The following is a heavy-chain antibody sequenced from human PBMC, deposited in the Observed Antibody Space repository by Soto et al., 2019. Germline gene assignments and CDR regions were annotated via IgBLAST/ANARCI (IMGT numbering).Heavy chain of an antibody. D-gene: IGHD6-13*01. CDR2: IYYSGST. CDR1: GGSISSYY. Sequence: LSLTCTVSGGSISSYYWSWIRQPPGKGLEWIGYIYYSGSTNYNPSLKSRVTISVDTSKNQFSLKLSSVTAADTAVYYCARDGYSSSWSSFDYLGQGTLVSVPS. CDR3: ARDGYSSSWSSFDY. V-gene: IGHV4-59*01. J-gene: IGHJ4*02.